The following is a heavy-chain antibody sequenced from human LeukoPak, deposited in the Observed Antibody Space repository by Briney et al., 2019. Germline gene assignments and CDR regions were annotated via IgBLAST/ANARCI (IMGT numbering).Heavy chain of an antibody. CDR3: ACSWGTLHDY. CDR1: GFTFSSYS. J-gene: IGHJ4*02. D-gene: IGHD6-13*01. CDR2: ISSSSSYI. V-gene: IGHV3-21*01. Sequence: GGSLSLSCAASGFTFSSYSMNWVRQAPGKGLEWVSSISSSSSYIYYADSVKGRFTISRDNAKNSLYLQMNSLRAEDTAVYYCACSWGTLHDYWGQGTLVTVSS.